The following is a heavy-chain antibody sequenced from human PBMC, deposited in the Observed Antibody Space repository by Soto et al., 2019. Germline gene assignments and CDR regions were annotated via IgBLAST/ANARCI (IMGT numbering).Heavy chain of an antibody. CDR3: AKDYGILGASFFDY. CDR1: GFTFSSYG. V-gene: IGHV3-30*18. D-gene: IGHD1-26*01. CDR2: ISYDGSNK. Sequence: QVQLVESGGGVVQPGRSLRLSCAASGFTFSSYGMHWVRQAPGKGLEWVAVISYDGSNKYYADSVKGRFTISRDNSKNTLYLQMNSLRAEDTAVYYCAKDYGILGASFFDYWGQGTLVTVSS. J-gene: IGHJ4*02.